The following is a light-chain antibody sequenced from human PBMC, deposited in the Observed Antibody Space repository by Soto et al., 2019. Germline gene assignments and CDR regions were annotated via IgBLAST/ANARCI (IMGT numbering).Light chain of an antibody. CDR1: QSVDSTY. J-gene: IGKJ5*01. CDR2: ATS. Sequence: EIVLTQSPGTLSLAPGERATLACRASQSVDSTYLAWYQQKPDQSPRLLIYATSTRAAGIPDRFSGSGSGTDFTLTISRLEPDDVAVYYCQQYGSSPPITFGQGTRLEIK. V-gene: IGKV3-20*01. CDR3: QQYGSSPPIT.